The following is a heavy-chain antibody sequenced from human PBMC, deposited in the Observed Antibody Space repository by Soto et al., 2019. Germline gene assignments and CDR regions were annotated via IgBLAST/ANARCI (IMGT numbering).Heavy chain of an antibody. J-gene: IGHJ4*02. Sequence: QVQLVQSGTEVKKSGASVKVYCKASGYAFTSYSVSWLRQAPGQGLEWMGSISTYSGKTNYVQSLQGRVTMTTDTSTTTAYLDLRSLRPDDTAIYYCARRYGDPSSSAGFDYWGQGTLVTVSS. CDR2: ISTYSGKT. CDR1: GYAFTSYS. V-gene: IGHV1-18*01. CDR3: ARRYGDPSSSAGFDY. D-gene: IGHD2-21*02.